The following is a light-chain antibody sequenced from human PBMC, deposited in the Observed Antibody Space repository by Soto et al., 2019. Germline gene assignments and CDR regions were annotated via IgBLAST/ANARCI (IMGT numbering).Light chain of an antibody. V-gene: IGLV2-14*01. CDR2: EVS. CDR3: SSYTSSIYVV. Sequence: SALTQPASVSGSPGQSITISCTGTSSDVGGYNYVSWYQQHPGKAPKLMIYEVSNRPSGVSNRFSGSKSGNTASLTISGLQAEDEADYYCSSYTSSIYVVFGGGTKLTVL. J-gene: IGLJ2*01. CDR1: SSDVGGYNY.